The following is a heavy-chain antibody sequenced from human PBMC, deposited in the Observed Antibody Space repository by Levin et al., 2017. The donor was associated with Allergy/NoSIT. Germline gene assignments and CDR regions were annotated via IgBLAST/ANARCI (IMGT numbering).Heavy chain of an antibody. CDR1: GLSLSNNGVG. Sequence: ESGPTLVKPTQTLTLTCTFSGLSLSNNGVGVGWIRQPPGKALEWLALIDRDENKRYSPSLESRLTITKDTSKNQVVLRMTNMDPADTATYYCAHRQTRFATEYWGQGILVTVSS. CDR2: IDRDENK. V-gene: IGHV2-5*02. D-gene: IGHD3-3*01. J-gene: IGHJ4*02. CDR3: AHRQTRFATEY.